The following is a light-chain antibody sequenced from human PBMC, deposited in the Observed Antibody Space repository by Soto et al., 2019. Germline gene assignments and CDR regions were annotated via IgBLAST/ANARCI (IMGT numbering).Light chain of an antibody. CDR2: GAS. V-gene: IGKV3-15*01. CDR3: QHYYSTPWT. J-gene: IGKJ1*01. Sequence: EIVMTQSPATLSVSPGERATLSCRASQSVSSNLAWYQQKPGQAPRLLIYGASTRATGITARFSGSGSGTEFTLTNSSLQSEDFAVYYCQHYYSTPWTFGQGTKVEIK. CDR1: QSVSSN.